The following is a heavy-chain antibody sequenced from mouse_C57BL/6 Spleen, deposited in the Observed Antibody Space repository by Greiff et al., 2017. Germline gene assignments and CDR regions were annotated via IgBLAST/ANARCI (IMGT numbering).Heavy chain of an antibody. CDR3: ARDINFAY. J-gene: IGHJ3*01. V-gene: IGHV1-50*01. D-gene: IGHD1-1*01. Sequence: QVQLQQPGAELVKPGASVKLSCKASGYTFTSYWMQWVKQRPGQGLEWIGEIDPSDSYTNYNQKFKGKATLTVDTSSSTAYMQLSSLTSEDSAVYYCARDINFAYWGQGTLVTVSA. CDR2: IDPSDSYT. CDR1: GYTFTSYW.